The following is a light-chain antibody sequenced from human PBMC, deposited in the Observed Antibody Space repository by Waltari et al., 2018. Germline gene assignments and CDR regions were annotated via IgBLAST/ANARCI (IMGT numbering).Light chain of an antibody. V-gene: IGLV1-40*01. Sequence: QSVLTQPPSVSAAPGQRVTISCTGSSSNIGAGSDVHWYQQLPGRAPTLLIFGKSNRPPGVSDLFSGSKSGTSASLAITGLQAADEADYYCQAYDSSLSGPRYVFGTGTTVTVL. CDR2: GKS. CDR1: SSNIGAGSD. CDR3: QAYDSSLSGPRYV. J-gene: IGLJ1*01.